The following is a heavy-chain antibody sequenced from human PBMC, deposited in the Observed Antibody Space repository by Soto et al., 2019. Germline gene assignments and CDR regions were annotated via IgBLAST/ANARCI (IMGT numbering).Heavy chain of an antibody. Sequence: SVKVSCKASGGTFSSYAISWVRQAPGQGLEWMGGIFPIFGTANYAQKFQGRVTITADESTSTAYMELSSLRSEDTAVYYCARFIVPTVTLVFDFWGKGTLVTVSS. V-gene: IGHV1-69*13. CDR2: IFPIFGTA. J-gene: IGHJ4*02. CDR1: GGTFSSYA. D-gene: IGHD4-17*01. CDR3: ARFIVPTVTLVFDF.